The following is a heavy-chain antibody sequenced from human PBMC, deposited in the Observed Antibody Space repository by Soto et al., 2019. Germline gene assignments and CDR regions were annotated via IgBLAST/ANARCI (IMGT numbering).Heavy chain of an antibody. CDR1: GGSISRSGYY. CDR2: LYFSGST. V-gene: IGHV4-31*03. D-gene: IGHD5-12*01. J-gene: IGHJ4*02. Sequence: QVQLQESGPGLVKPSQTLSLTCTVSGGSISRSGYYWSWIRQHPGKGLEWIGYLYFSGSTYYNPSLKSRVTLSVDTSKNQFSLNLNSVTAADTAVYYCAGIVATNFDYWGQGTLVTVSS. CDR3: AGIVATNFDY.